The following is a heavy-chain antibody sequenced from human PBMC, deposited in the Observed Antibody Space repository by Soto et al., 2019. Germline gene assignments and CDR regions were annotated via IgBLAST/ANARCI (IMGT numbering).Heavy chain of an antibody. V-gene: IGHV1-69*13. CDR3: ARPYDSSDYYGGGMDV. CDR2: IIPILGTA. D-gene: IGHD3-22*01. J-gene: IGHJ6*02. Sequence: SVNVSCKASGGTFNNNAISWVRQAPGQGLEWMGGIIPILGTANYAQKFRGRVTITADESTSTGYMDLSSLRSEDTAVYYCARPYDSSDYYGGGMDVWGQGTTVTVSS. CDR1: GGTFNNNA.